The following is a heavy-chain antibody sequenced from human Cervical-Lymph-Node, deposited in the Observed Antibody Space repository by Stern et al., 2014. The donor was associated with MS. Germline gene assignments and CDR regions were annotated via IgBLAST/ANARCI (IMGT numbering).Heavy chain of an antibody. J-gene: IGHJ4*02. CDR3: ARPAAARYFDY. D-gene: IGHD6-25*01. CDR1: GFTFGRHS. V-gene: IGHV3-30-3*01. Sequence: QVQLVESGGGVVQPGRSLRLSCATSGFTFGRHSMHWVRQVPGKGLEWVAVISSDGSSKHYADSVKGRFTISRDNSNNTLYLQMNSLRIEDTAMYYCARPAAARYFDYWGQGSQVTVSS. CDR2: ISSDGSSK.